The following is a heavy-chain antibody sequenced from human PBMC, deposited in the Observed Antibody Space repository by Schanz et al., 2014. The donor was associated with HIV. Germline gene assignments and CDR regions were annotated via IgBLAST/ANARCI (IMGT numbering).Heavy chain of an antibody. CDR1: GDTFSSFG. CDR3: ARDNRGDYYLDS. V-gene: IGHV1-69*01. D-gene: IGHD4-17*01. J-gene: IGHJ1*01. CDR2: MIPILDAP. Sequence: QVQLVQSGAELRKPGSSVKVSCKTSGDTFSSFGINWVRQAPGQGLEWMGGMIPILDAPNYAQKFQGRVFITADESTSTVNMELSSLRSEDTAVYYCARDNRGDYYLDSWGQGTLVTVSS.